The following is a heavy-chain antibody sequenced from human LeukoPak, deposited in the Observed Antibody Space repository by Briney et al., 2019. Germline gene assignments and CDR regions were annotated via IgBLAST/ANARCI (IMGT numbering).Heavy chain of an antibody. CDR3: ARDNGLNWFDP. V-gene: IGHV3-53*01. CDR1: GFTVSTNY. J-gene: IGHJ5*02. Sequence: PGGSLRLSCAASGFTVSTNYMTWVRQAPGKGLEWVSVIYSGGGGTTHYADSVKGRFTISKDKSKNTVSLQMNSLAAEDTAIYYCARDNGLNWFDPWGQGTLVTVSS. CDR2: IYSGGGGTT.